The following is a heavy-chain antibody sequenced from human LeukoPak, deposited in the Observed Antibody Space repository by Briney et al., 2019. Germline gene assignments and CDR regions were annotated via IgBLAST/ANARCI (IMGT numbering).Heavy chain of an antibody. Sequence: GGSLRLSCAASGFTFSDYYMSWIRQAPGKGLEWVSYISTTGSTKYYADSVKGRFAISRDNAKNSLYLQTNSLRAEDTAVYYCARVPTTVTYTDYWGQGTLVTVSS. J-gene: IGHJ4*02. D-gene: IGHD4-17*01. V-gene: IGHV3-11*01. CDR3: ARVPTTVTYTDY. CDR2: ISTTGSTK. CDR1: GFTFSDYY.